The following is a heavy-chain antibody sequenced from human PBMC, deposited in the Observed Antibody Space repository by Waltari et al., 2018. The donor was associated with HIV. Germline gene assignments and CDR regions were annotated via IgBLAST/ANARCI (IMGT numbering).Heavy chain of an antibody. CDR2: IYYSGST. CDR3: ARETADMTFDI. D-gene: IGHD5-18*01. J-gene: IGHJ3*02. Sequence: QVQLQESGLGLVKPWETLSLTCTVSGGSISSYAWSWIRQPPGKGLEWFGYIYYSGSTNYNPSLKSRVTISVDTSKNQFSLKLSSVTAADTAVYYCARETADMTFDIWGQGTMVTVSS. V-gene: IGHV4-59*01. CDR1: GGSISSYA.